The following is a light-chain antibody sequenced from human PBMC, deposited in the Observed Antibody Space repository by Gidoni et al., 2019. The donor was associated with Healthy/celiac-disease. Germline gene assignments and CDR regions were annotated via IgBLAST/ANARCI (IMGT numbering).Light chain of an antibody. CDR2: GKN. Sequence: SSELTQDPAVSVALGQTVRITCQGDSLRSYYASWYQQKPGQAPVLVIYGKNNRPSGIPDRFSGSSSGNTASLTITGAQAEDDADYYCNSRDSSGNHQGVFGGGTKLTVL. CDR3: NSRDSSGNHQGV. V-gene: IGLV3-19*01. J-gene: IGLJ2*01. CDR1: SLRSYY.